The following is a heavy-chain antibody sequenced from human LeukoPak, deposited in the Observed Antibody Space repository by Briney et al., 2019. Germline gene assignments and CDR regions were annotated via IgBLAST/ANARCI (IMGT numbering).Heavy chain of an antibody. Sequence: PSETLSLTCTVSGGSISTFSWSWVRQSPGKGLEWIGSIYSSTTNFNPSFKSRVAMSVDTSKNQFSLRLNSVTTAGSAVYYCARDTTVASGMQFWGQGTLVTVSS. CDR1: GGSISTFS. V-gene: IGHV4-59*01. D-gene: IGHD4-23*01. J-gene: IGHJ4*02. CDR3: ARDTTVASGMQF. CDR2: IYSSTT.